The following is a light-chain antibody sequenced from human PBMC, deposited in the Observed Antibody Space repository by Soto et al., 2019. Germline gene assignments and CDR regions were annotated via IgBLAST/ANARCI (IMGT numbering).Light chain of an antibody. J-gene: IGKJ5*01. V-gene: IGKV3-20*01. CDR3: QQFGSSPAT. CDR1: QSVGSSY. CDR2: GAS. Sequence: EIVLTQSPGTLSLSPGERATLSCRASQSVGSSYLAWYQQKPGQAPGLLIYGASSRASGIPDRFSGSGSGTGFTLTISRLEPEDFAVYYCQQFGSSPATFGQGTRLEIK.